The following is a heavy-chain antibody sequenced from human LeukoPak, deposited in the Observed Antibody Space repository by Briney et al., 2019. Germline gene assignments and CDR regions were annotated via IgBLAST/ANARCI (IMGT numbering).Heavy chain of an antibody. CDR1: GGSISSYY. D-gene: IGHD1-26*01. J-gene: IGHJ4*02. CDR3: ARHGTLGSTTYPLDY. CDR2: IYYSGST. Sequence: SETLSLTCTVSGGSISSYYWSWIRQAPGKGLEWIGNIYYSGSTNYNPSLESRVTVSVDTSKNQFSLKLSSVTAADTAVYYCARHGTLGSTTYPLDYWGQGTLVTVSS. V-gene: IGHV4-59*08.